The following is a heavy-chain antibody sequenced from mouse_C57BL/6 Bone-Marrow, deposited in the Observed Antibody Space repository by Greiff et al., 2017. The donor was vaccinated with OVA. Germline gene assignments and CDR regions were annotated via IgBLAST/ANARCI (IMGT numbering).Heavy chain of an antibody. CDR1: GYTFTSYW. CDR2: IDPSDSET. CDR3: ARMAIYYYGSSPDY. D-gene: IGHD1-1*01. Sequence: VQLQQPGAELVRPGSSVKLSCKASGYTFTSYWMHWVKQRPIQGLEWIGNIDPSDSETHYNQKFKDKATLTVDKSSSTAYMQLSSLTSEDSAVYYCARMAIYYYGSSPDYWGQGTTLTVSS. J-gene: IGHJ2*01. V-gene: IGHV1-52*01.